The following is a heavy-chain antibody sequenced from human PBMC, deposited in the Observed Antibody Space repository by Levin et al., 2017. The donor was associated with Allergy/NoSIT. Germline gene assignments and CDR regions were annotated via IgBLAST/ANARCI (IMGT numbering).Heavy chain of an antibody. D-gene: IGHD2-15*01. CDR3: VREGGWWPPYYFDY. CDR2: ISSNTRTI. CDR1: GFTFSNYN. J-gene: IGHJ4*02. Sequence: ASVKVSCAASGFTFSNYNMNWVRQAPGKGLEWLSYISSNTRTIYYASSLKGRFTVSRDNAKNSLYLQMNSLRDDDTAVYYCVREGGWWPPYYFDYWGQGAPVTVSS. V-gene: IGHV3-48*02.